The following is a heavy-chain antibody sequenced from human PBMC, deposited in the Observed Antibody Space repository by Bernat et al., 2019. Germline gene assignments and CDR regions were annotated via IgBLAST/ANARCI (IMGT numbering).Heavy chain of an antibody. CDR3: ARAVEGYSNYPRGYYYYMDV. V-gene: IGHV4-38-2*01. Sequence: QVQLQESGPGLVKPSETLSLTCAVSGSSTSSNYYWGWIRQPPGKGLEWIGSVSHTGSTYYNPSLKSRVTISVDTSQSQFSLKLISVTAADTAVYYCARAVEGYSNYPRGYYYYMDVWGKGTTVTVSS. CDR1: GSSTSSNYY. CDR2: VSHTGST. J-gene: IGHJ6*03. D-gene: IGHD4-11*01.